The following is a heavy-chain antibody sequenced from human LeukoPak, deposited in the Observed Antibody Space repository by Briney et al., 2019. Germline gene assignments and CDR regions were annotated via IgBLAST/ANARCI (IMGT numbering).Heavy chain of an antibody. D-gene: IGHD4-17*01. Sequence: GESLKISCKGSGYSFTSYWIGWVRQMPGKGLEWMGIIYPGSSDTRYSPSFQGQVTISADKSISTAYLQWSSLKASDTAMYYCARDPTPGPYGDYFDYWGQGTLVTVSS. CDR3: ARDPTPGPYGDYFDY. CDR2: IYPGSSDT. J-gene: IGHJ4*02. CDR1: GYSFTSYW. V-gene: IGHV5-51*01.